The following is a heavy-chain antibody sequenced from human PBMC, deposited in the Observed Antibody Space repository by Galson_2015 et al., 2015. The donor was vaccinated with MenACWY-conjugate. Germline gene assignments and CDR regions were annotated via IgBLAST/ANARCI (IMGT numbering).Heavy chain of an antibody. V-gene: IGHV3-23*01. CDR1: GFTFSTYA. J-gene: IGHJ4*02. CDR2: ISGVIGTT. CDR3: AKADKQTCYGATCYYFDS. D-gene: IGHD4/OR15-4a*01. Sequence: SLRLSCAASGFTFSTYAISWVRWAPGKGLEWVSTISGVIGTTYQADSVKGRFTISRDDSKNTRYLQMNNLRAEDTALYICAKADKQTCYGATCYYFDSWGQGTLVTVSS.